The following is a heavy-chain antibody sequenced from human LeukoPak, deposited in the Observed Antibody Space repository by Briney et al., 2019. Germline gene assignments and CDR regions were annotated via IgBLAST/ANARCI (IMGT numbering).Heavy chain of an antibody. J-gene: IGHJ4*02. CDR1: GYTFTAYY. CDR2: INPNSGGT. D-gene: IGHD6-19*01. CDR3: AVKLAVAGEYYFDY. V-gene: IGHV1-2*02. Sequence: ASVKVSCKASGYTFTAYYMHWVRQAPGQGLEWMGWINPNSGGTDYAQKFQGRVTMTRDTSISTAYMELSRLRSDDTAVYYCAVKLAVAGEYYFDYWGQGTLVTVSS.